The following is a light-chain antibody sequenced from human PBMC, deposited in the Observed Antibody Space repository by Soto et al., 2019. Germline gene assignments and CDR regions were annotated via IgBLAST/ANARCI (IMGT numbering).Light chain of an antibody. Sequence: IQLTQSPSSLSASVGDIVTITCLSSQGITSYLAWYQQKPGKAPNLLIYGASTLQSGVPSRFSGSGSGTDFTLTINSLQAEDFATYYCQQTRSYPSTFGGGTKVDIK. CDR1: QGITSY. J-gene: IGKJ4*01. CDR3: QQTRSYPST. CDR2: GAS. V-gene: IGKV1-9*01.